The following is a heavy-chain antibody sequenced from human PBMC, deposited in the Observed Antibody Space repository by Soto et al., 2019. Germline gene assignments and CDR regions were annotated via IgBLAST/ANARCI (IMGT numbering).Heavy chain of an antibody. CDR2: ISGSGGST. J-gene: IGHJ4*02. V-gene: IGHV3-23*01. CDR3: AKTYYYDSSGYSFPLVALDY. D-gene: IGHD3-22*01. CDR1: GFTFSSYA. Sequence: GGSLSLSCAASGFTFSSYAMSWVRQAPGKGLEWVSAISGSGGSTYYADSVKGRFTISRDNSKNTLYLQMNSLRAEDTAVYYCAKTYYYDSSGYSFPLVALDYWGQGTLVTVSS.